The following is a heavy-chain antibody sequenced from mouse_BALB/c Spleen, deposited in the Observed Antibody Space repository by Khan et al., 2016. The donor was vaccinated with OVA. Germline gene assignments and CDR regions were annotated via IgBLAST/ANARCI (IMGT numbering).Heavy chain of an antibody. V-gene: IGHV3-2*02. D-gene: IGHD1-2*01. CDR3: ARTARIKY. CDR1: GYSITSGYV. Sequence: EVQLQESGPGLVKPAQSVSFTCTVTGYSITSGYVWNWNRQFPGNKLEWMGYISYSGSTNYNPSLKSRTSITRDTSKNQFSLQLNSVTTEDTATYYCARTARIKYWGQGTTLTVSS. J-gene: IGHJ2*01. CDR2: ISYSGST.